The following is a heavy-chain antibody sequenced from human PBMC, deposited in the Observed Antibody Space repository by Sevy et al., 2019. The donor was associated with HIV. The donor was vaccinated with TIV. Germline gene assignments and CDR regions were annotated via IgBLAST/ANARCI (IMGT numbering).Heavy chain of an antibody. CDR2: IYYSGST. Sequence: SETLSLTCTVSGGSISSSSYYWGWIRQPPGKGLEWIGSIYYSGSTYYNPSLKSRVTISVDTSKNQFSLKLSSVTAADTAVYYFARGNTAMAFDYWGQGTLVTVSS. V-gene: IGHV4-39*01. CDR1: GGSISSSSYY. J-gene: IGHJ4*02. CDR3: ARGNTAMAFDY. D-gene: IGHD5-18*01.